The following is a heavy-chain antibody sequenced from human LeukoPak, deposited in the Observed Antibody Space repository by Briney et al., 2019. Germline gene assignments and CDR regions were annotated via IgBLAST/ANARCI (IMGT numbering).Heavy chain of an antibody. J-gene: IGHJ6*02. CDR1: GFTFSSYS. Sequence: GGSLRLSCAASGFTFSSYSMNWVRQAPGKGLEWVSSISSSSSYIYYADSVKGRFTISRDNAKNSLYLQMNSLRAEDTAVYYCARDREDDSSGYYYSHYYYYGMDVWAQGTTVTVSS. D-gene: IGHD3-22*01. V-gene: IGHV3-21*01. CDR3: ARDREDDSSGYYYSHYYYYGMDV. CDR2: ISSSSSYI.